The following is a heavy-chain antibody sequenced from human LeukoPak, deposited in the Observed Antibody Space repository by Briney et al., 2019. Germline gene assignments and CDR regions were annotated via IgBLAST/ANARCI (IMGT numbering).Heavy chain of an antibody. Sequence: ASETLSPTCTVSGGSISSYYWSWIRQPPGKGLEWIGYIYYSGSTNYNPSLKSRVTISVDTSKNQFSLKLSSVTAADTAVYYCARGRLPIYDYGGNCEDYWGQGTLVTVSS. D-gene: IGHD4-23*01. CDR2: IYYSGST. CDR3: ARGRLPIYDYGGNCEDY. V-gene: IGHV4-59*01. CDR1: GGSISSYY. J-gene: IGHJ4*02.